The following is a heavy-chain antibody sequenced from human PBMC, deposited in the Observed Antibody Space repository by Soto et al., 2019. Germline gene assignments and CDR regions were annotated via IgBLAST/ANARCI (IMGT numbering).Heavy chain of an antibody. Sequence: QVQLQESGPGLVKPSQTLSLTCTVSGGSISSGSYYWSWIRQPPGKGLEWTGHISHSGGTYYNPSLESRITILVDRSKNQFSLKLNSVTAADTAVYYCARVADCSGGSCLNNWFDPWGQGTLVTVSS. CDR1: GGSISSGSYY. CDR2: ISHSGGT. D-gene: IGHD2-15*01. V-gene: IGHV4-30-4*01. J-gene: IGHJ5*02. CDR3: ARVADCSGGSCLNNWFDP.